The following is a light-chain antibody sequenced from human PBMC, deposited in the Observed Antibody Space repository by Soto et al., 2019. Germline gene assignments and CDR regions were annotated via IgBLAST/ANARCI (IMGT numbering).Light chain of an antibody. CDR1: SSNIGAGYD. CDR2: GNS. CDR3: QSYDSSLSAL. Sequence: QLVLTQPPSVSGAPGQRVTISCTGSSSNIGAGYDVHWYQQLPGTAPKLLIYGNSNRPSGVPDRFSGSKSGTSASLAITGLQADDEADYYCQSYDSSLSALFGGGTKLTVL. J-gene: IGLJ3*02. V-gene: IGLV1-40*01.